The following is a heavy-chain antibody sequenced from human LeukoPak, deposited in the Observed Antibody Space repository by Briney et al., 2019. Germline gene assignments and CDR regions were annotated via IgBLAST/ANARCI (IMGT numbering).Heavy chain of an antibody. D-gene: IGHD3-16*01. CDR1: GFTFSSYA. Sequence: QAGGPLRLPCAASGFTFSSYAMHWVRQAPGKGLEWVAVISYDGSNKYYADSVKGRFTISRDNSKNTLYLQMNSLRAEDTAVYYCARDHDRGYDYVWGSYVWGQGTLVTVSS. CDR3: ARDHDRGYDYVWGSYV. CDR2: ISYDGSNK. V-gene: IGHV3-30*04. J-gene: IGHJ4*02.